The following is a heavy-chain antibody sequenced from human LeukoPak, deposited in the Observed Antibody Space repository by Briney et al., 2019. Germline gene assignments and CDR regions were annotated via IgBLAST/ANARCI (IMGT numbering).Heavy chain of an antibody. V-gene: IGHV3-23*01. D-gene: IGHD3-9*01. J-gene: IGHJ4*02. CDR3: ASLAAIFWSC. CDR1: GFSVSYYY. CDR2: ISGSGGST. Sequence: PGGSLRLSCEASGFSVSYYYMVWVRQAPGKGLEWVSAISGSGGSTYYADSVKGRFTISRDNSKNTLYLQMNSLRAEDTAVYYCASLAAIFWSCWGQGTLVTVSS.